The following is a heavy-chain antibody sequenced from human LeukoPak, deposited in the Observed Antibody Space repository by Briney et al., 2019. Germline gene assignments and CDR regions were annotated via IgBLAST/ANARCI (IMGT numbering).Heavy chain of an antibody. Sequence: GRFTISRENAKNSLYLQMNSLRDEDTAVYYCASDSPGYSSGSSFTYWGEGTLVTVSS. CDR3: ASDSPGYSSGSSFTY. J-gene: IGHJ4*02. D-gene: IGHD3-22*01. V-gene: IGHV3-11*05.